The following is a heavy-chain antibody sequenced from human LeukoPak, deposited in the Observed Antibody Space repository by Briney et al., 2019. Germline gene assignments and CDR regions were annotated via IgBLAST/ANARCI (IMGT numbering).Heavy chain of an antibody. V-gene: IGHV3-23*01. CDR1: GSTFSSYA. CDR3: ARDLGYSSSWYYFDY. D-gene: IGHD6-13*01. J-gene: IGHJ4*02. Sequence: PGGSLRLSCAASGSTFSSYAMSWVRQAPGKGLEWVSAISGSGGSTYYADSVKGRFTISRDNSKNTLYLQMNSLRAEDTAVYYCARDLGYSSSWYYFDYWGQGTLVTVSS. CDR2: ISGSGGST.